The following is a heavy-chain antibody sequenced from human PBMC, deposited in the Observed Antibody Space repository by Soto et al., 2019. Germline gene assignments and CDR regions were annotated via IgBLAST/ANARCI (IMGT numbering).Heavy chain of an antibody. CDR3: ARDKSYDILTGYLDY. CDR2: IWYDGSNK. D-gene: IGHD3-9*01. J-gene: IGHJ4*02. V-gene: IGHV3-33*01. Sequence: GGSLRLSCAASGFTFSSYGMHWVRQAPGKGLEWVAVIWYDGSNKYYADSVKGRFTISRDNSKNTLYLQMNSLRAEDTAVYYCARDKSYDILTGYLDYWGQGTLVTVSS. CDR1: GFTFSSYG.